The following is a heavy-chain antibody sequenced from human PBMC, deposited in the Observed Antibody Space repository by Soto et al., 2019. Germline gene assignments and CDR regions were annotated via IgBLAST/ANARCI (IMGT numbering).Heavy chain of an antibody. D-gene: IGHD2-15*01. CDR2: ISYDGSNK. J-gene: IGHJ4*02. CDR1: GFTFSSYG. Sequence: QVQLVESGGGVVQPGRSLRLSCAASGFTFSSYGMHWVRQAPGKGLEWVAVISYDGSNKYYADSVKGRFTISRDNSKNTLYLQMNRLRDEDTAVYYCANVGTRGTLDYWGQGTLVTVSS. CDR3: ANVGTRGTLDY. V-gene: IGHV3-30*18.